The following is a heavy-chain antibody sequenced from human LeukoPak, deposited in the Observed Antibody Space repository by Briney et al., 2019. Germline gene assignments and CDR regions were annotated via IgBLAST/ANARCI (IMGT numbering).Heavy chain of an antibody. V-gene: IGHV1-24*01. CDR2: FDPEDGET. CDR3: ATYLRWELLSAFDY. D-gene: IGHD1-26*01. CDR1: GYTLTELS. J-gene: IGHJ4*02. Sequence: GASVKVSCKVSGYTLTELSMHWVRQAPGKGLEWMGGFDPEDGETIYAQKFQGRVTMTEDTSTDTAYMELSSLRSEDTAVYYCATYLRWELLSAFDYWGQGTLVTVSS.